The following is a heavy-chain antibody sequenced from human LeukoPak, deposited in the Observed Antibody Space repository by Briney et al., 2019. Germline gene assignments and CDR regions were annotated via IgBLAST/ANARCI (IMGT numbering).Heavy chain of an antibody. CDR3: ARSVRDCSGGSCYLTSGSGYSSNDY. CDR2: INPNSGGT. CDR1: GYTFTGYY. D-gene: IGHD2-15*01. Sequence: ASVKVSCKASGYTFTGYYMHWVRQAPGQGLEWMGWINPNSGGTNYAQKFQGRVTMTRDTSISTAYMELSRLRSGDTAVYYCARSVRDCSGGSCYLTSGSGYSSNDYWGQGTLVTVSS. J-gene: IGHJ4*02. V-gene: IGHV1-2*02.